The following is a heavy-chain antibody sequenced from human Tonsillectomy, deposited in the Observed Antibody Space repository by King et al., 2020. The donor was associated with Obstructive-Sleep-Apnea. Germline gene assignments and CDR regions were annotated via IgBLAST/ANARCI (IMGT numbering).Heavy chain of an antibody. CDR2: IYYSGST. CDR1: GGSISSFY. Sequence: QLQESGPGLVKPSETLSLTCTVSGGSISSFYWSWIRQPPGKGLEWIGYIYYSGSTNYNPSLKSRVTISVDTSKNQFSLKLSSVTAADTAVYYCASQWVAGTDFDYWGQGTLVTVSS. J-gene: IGHJ4*02. V-gene: IGHV4-59*08. CDR3: ASQWVAGTDFDY. D-gene: IGHD6-19*01.